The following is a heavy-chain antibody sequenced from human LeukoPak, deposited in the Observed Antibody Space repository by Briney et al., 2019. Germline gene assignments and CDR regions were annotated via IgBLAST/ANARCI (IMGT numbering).Heavy chain of an antibody. Sequence: SGTLSLTCAVSGGSISDGYWWSWVRQPPGKGLEWIGEISHSGSTNYNPSLKSRVTISADESKNQFSLNLNSVTPEDTAVYYCANVERGSYAFQHWGQGTLVTVSS. D-gene: IGHD1-26*01. V-gene: IGHV4-4*02. CDR1: GGSISDGYW. CDR3: ANVERGSYAFQH. J-gene: IGHJ1*01. CDR2: ISHSGST.